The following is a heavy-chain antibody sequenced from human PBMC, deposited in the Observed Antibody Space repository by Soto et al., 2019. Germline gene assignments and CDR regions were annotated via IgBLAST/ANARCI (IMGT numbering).Heavy chain of an antibody. J-gene: IGHJ5*02. V-gene: IGHV3-48*01. CDR2: ISSSSSTI. CDR3: AREADILNWFDP. D-gene: IGHD3-9*01. Sequence: GGSLRLSCAASGFTCNSYSMNWVRQAAGKGLEWVSYISSSSSTIYYADSVKGRFTISRDNAKNSLYLQMNSLRAEDTAVYYCAREADILNWFDPWGQGTLVTVFS. CDR1: GFTCNSYS.